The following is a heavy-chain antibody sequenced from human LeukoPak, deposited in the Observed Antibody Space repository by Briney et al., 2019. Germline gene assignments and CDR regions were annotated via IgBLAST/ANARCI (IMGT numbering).Heavy chain of an antibody. D-gene: IGHD3-22*01. V-gene: IGHV3-23*01. J-gene: IGHJ4*02. CDR1: GITLSNYG. Sequence: GSLRLSCAVSGITLSNYGMSWVRQAPGKGLEWVAGISDRGSRTNYADSVKGRFTISTDHLKNTLYLQMNSLRAEDTAVYFCAKRGVVIRVILVGFHKEAYYFDSWGQGALVTVSS. CDR2: ISDRGSRT. CDR3: AKRGVVIRVILVGFHKEAYYFDS.